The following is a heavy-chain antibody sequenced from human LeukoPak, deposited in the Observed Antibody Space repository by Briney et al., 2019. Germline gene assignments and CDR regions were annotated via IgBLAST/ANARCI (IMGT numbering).Heavy chain of an antibody. J-gene: IGHJ4*02. D-gene: IGHD3-22*01. CDR1: GYTFTSYG. V-gene: IGHV1-18*01. CDR3: ARDLYYYDSSGYYYVRFDY. Sequence: ASVKVSCKASGYTFTSYGISWVRQAPGQGLEWMGWISAYNGNTNYAQKLQGRVTMTTDTSTSTAYMELRSLRSDDTAVYYCARDLYYYDSSGYYYVRFDYWGQGTLVTDSS. CDR2: ISAYNGNT.